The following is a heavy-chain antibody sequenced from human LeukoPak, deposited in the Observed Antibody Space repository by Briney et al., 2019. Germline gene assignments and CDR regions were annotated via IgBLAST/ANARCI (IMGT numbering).Heavy chain of an antibody. J-gene: IGHJ4*02. CDR2: IYHSGST. D-gene: IGHD6-13*01. CDR3: ASSSSSWYRADY. Sequence: PSQTLSLTCAVSGGSISSGGYSWSWIWQPPGKGLEWIGYIYHSGSTYYNPSLKSRVTISVDRSKNQFSLKLSSVTAADTAVYYCASSSSSWYRADYWGQGTLVTVSS. V-gene: IGHV4-30-2*01. CDR1: GGSISSGGYS.